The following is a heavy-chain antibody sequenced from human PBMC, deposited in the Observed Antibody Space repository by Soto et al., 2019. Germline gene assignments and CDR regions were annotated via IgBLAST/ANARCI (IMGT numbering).Heavy chain of an antibody. Sequence: GESLKISCKGSGYSFTSYWIGWVRQMPGKGLEWMGIIYPGDSDTRYSPSFQGQVTISADKSISTAYLQWSSLKASDTAMYYCARLSETYYDFWSGYYTRIFDYWGQGTLVTVSS. D-gene: IGHD3-3*01. J-gene: IGHJ4*02. CDR2: IYPGDSDT. V-gene: IGHV5-51*01. CDR1: GYSFTSYW. CDR3: ARLSETYYDFWSGYYTRIFDY.